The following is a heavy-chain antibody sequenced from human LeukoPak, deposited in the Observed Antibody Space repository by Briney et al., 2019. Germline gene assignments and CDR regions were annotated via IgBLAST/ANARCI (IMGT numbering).Heavy chain of an antibody. Sequence: GGSLRLSCAASGFTFSSYAMSWVRQAPGKGLEWVSAISGSGGSTYYADSVKGRFTISRDNSKNTLYLQMNSLRAEDTAVYYCAKGIFPYDFWSEHYGMDVWGQGTTVTVSS. V-gene: IGHV3-23*01. D-gene: IGHD3-3*01. CDR3: AKGIFPYDFWSEHYGMDV. CDR1: GFTFSSYA. CDR2: ISGSGGST. J-gene: IGHJ6*02.